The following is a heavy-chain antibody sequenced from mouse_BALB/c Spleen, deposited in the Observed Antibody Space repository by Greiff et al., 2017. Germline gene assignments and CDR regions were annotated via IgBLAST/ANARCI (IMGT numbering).Heavy chain of an antibody. Sequence: QVQLQQSGAELVKPGASVKLSCKASGYTFTSYWMHWVKQRPGQGLEWIGEIDPSDSYTNYNQKFKGKATLTVDKSSSTAYMQLSSLTSEDSAVYYCARGTTVVAGDYWGQGTTLTVSS. V-gene: IGHV1-69*02. CDR2: IDPSDSYT. CDR1: GYTFTSYW. J-gene: IGHJ2*01. D-gene: IGHD1-1*01. CDR3: ARGTTVVAGDY.